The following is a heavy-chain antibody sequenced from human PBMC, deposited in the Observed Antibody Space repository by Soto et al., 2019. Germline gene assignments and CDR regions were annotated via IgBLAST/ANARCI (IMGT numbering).Heavy chain of an antibody. J-gene: IGHJ6*02. Sequence: GASVKVSCKTSGGDISTYAISWLRQAPGQGLEWMGGIFPVLGTVNYAQKFQVRATITAAKSTSTVYLELTSLTSDDTAVYFCARGVVRYYDRTAYPKRSHGALDVWGQGTTVTVSS. CDR2: IFPVLGTV. V-gene: IGHV1-69*06. D-gene: IGHD3-22*01. CDR3: ARGVVRYYDRTAYPKRSHGALDV. CDR1: GGDISTYA.